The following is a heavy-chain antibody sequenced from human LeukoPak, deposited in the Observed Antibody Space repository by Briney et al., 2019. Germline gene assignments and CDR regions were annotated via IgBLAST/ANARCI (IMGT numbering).Heavy chain of an antibody. CDR1: GFTFSSYG. Sequence: GGSLRLSCAASGFTFSSYGMHWVRQAPGKGLEWVAVIWYDESNKYCADSVKGRFTISRDNSKNTLYLQMNSLRAEDTAVYYCARPYSNYAWCFDYWGQGTLVTVSS. V-gene: IGHV3-33*01. J-gene: IGHJ4*02. CDR3: ARPYSNYAWCFDY. CDR2: IWYDESNK. D-gene: IGHD4-11*01.